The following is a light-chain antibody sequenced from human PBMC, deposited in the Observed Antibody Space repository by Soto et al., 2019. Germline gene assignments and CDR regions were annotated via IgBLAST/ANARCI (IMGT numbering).Light chain of an antibody. CDR3: QQYGSSPPYT. J-gene: IGKJ2*01. CDR1: QSVSSSY. V-gene: IGKV3-20*01. Sequence: EIVLTQSPGTLSLSPGERATLSCRASQSVSSSYLAWDQQKPGQAPRLLIYGASSRATGIPDRFSGSGSGTDFTLTISRLEPEDFAVYYRQQYGSSPPYTFGQGTKLEIK. CDR2: GAS.